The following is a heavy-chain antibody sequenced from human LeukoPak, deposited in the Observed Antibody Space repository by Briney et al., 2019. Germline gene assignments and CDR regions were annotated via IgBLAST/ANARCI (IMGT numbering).Heavy chain of an antibody. D-gene: IGHD3-3*01. CDR3: ARDFGVVITSSYYYGMDV. CDR2: ISAYNGNT. J-gene: IGHJ6*02. V-gene: IGHV1-18*01. Sequence: ASVKVSCKASGYTFTSYGISWVRQAPGQGVEWMGWISAYNGNTNYAQKLQGRVTMTTDTSTSTAYMELRSLRSDDTAVYYCARDFGVVITSSYYYGMDVWGQGTTVTVSS. CDR1: GYTFTSYG.